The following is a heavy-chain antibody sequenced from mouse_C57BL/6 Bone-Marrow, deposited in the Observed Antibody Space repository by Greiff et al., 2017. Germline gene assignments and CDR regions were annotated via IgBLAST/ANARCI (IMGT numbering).Heavy chain of an antibody. J-gene: IGHJ2*01. V-gene: IGHV5-6*02. CDR2: IRSGGSYT. Sequence: EVKLVESGGDLVKPGGSLKLSCAASGFTFSSYGLSWVRPTPDKRLEWVATIRSGGSYTYYPDSVKGRFTISRDNAKNTLYLQMSSLKSEDTAMYYCARRGGKYFDYWGQGTTLTVSS. D-gene: IGHD2-1*01. CDR3: ARRGGKYFDY. CDR1: GFTFSSYG.